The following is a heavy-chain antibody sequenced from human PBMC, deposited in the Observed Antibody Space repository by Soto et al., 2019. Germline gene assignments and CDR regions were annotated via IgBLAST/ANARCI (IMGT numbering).Heavy chain of an antibody. CDR2: IGPETGAT. CDR1: GYTFTGHY. CDR3: GRGRSGQIVIFY. V-gene: IGHV1-2*02. D-gene: IGHD1-26*01. J-gene: IGHJ4*02. Sequence: ASVKVSCKASGYTFTGHYIHWVRQAPEQGPEWMGEIGPETGATRYAQKFQGRVTMTRDMSITTVYMELNNLTPDDTAVYYCGRGRSGQIVIFYWGQGTPVTVSS.